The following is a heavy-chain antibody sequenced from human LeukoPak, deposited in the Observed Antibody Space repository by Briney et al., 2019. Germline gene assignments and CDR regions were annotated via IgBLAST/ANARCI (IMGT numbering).Heavy chain of an antibody. CDR2: ISSSSSYI. CDR1: GFTFSSYS. Sequence: PGGSLRLSCAASGFTFSSYSMNWVRQAPGKGLEWVSSISSSSSYINYADSVKGRFTISRDNAKNSLYLQMNSLSAEATAVYYCASLNPFYDSSGFGYWGQGTLVTVSS. CDR3: ASLNPFYDSSGFGY. V-gene: IGHV3-21*01. D-gene: IGHD3-22*01. J-gene: IGHJ4*02.